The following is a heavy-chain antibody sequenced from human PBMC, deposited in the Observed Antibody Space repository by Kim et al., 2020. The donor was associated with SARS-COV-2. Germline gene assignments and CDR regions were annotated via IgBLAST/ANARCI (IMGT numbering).Heavy chain of an antibody. CDR1: GYTFTSYY. J-gene: IGHJ5*02. CDR3: ARDGLYYYGSGTQGWFDP. D-gene: IGHD3-10*01. CDR2: INPSGGST. Sequence: ASVKVSCKASGYTFTSYYMHWVRQAPGQGLEWMGIINPSGGSTSYAQKFQGRVTMTRDTSTSTVYMELSSLRSEDTAVYYCARDGLYYYGSGTQGWFDPWGQGTLVTVSS. V-gene: IGHV1-46*01.